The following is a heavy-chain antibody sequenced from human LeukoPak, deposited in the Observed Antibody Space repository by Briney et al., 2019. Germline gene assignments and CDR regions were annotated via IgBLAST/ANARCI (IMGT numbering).Heavy chain of an antibody. CDR1: GGSISSSSCY. V-gene: IGHV4-39*01. CDR3: ARLSDLSSYYFDY. CDR2: IYYSGST. J-gene: IGHJ4*02. D-gene: IGHD1-26*01. Sequence: SETLSLTCTVSGGSISSSSCYWGWLRQPPGKGLEWIGSIYYSGSTYYNPSLKSRVTISVDTSKNQLSLKLSSVTAADTAVYYCARLSDLSSYYFDYWGQGTLVTVSS.